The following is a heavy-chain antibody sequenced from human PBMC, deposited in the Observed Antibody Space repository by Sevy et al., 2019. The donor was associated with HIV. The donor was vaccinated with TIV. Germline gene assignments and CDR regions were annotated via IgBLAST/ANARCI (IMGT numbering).Heavy chain of an antibody. J-gene: IGHJ4*02. Sequence: GGSLRLSCAGSGFIFSNFWMTWVRQGPGKGREWVATINQHGSDKYYVDSVKGRFTISRDNAKNSVYLQMSSLRVEDTAMYYCASDYSWGQGTLVTVSS. CDR2: INQHGSDK. V-gene: IGHV3-7*01. CDR3: ASDYS. CDR1: GFIFSNFW.